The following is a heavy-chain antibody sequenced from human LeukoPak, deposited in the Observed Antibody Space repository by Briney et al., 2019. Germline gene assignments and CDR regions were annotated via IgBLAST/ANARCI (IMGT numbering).Heavy chain of an antibody. V-gene: IGHV3-23*01. CDR3: TKDQGLLWFRELNV. CDR2: ISGSGGRT. J-gene: IGHJ6*04. D-gene: IGHD3-10*01. Sequence: PGGSLRLSRAASGFTFSRHDMSWVRQAPGKGLEWVSAISGSGGRTYYAESVKGRFTSSRDNSKNMVSPQMNSLRAEDTAVYYCTKDQGLLWFRELNVWGKGATVTVSS. CDR1: GFTFSRHD.